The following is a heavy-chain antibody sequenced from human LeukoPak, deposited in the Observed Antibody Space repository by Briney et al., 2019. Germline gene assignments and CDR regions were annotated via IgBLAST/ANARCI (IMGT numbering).Heavy chain of an antibody. V-gene: IGHV3-48*03. D-gene: IGHD5/OR15-5a*01. J-gene: IGHJ4*02. CDR1: GFTFSSYE. CDR3: MRGAIVSSTIDY. CDR2: ISVSGSTI. Sequence: GGSLRLSCAASGFTFSSYEMNWVRQAPGRGLEWVSYISVSGSTIHYAGSVKGPFTISRDNAKTSLYLQMNSLSAEDAAVYYCMRGAIVSSTIDYWGQGTLVTVSS.